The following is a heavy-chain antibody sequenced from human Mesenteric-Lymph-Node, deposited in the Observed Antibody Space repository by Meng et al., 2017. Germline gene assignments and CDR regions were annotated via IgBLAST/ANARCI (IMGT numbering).Heavy chain of an antibody. Sequence: SVKVSCKASGGTFSSYAISWVRQAPGQGLEWMGGIIPICGTANYAQKFKGRVTITADESTSTAYMELSSLRSEDTAVYYCASDSSGYYLYDYWGQGTLVTVSS. V-gene: IGHV1-69*13. CDR3: ASDSSGYYLYDY. CDR1: GGTFSSYA. CDR2: IIPICGTA. J-gene: IGHJ4*02. D-gene: IGHD3-22*01.